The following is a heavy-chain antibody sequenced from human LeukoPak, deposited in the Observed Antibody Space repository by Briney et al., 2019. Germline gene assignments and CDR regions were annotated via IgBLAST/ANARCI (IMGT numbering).Heavy chain of an antibody. CDR1: GSTFSSYA. CDR2: ISGNGGTT. V-gene: IGHV3-23*01. D-gene: IGHD3-22*01. J-gene: IGHJ4*02. Sequence: PGGSLRLSCAASGSTFSSYAMRWVRQAPGKGLEWASGISGNGGTTYYADSVKGRFTISRDNSEHTLYLQMNGLRAADMSVYYCAKDMFSGYSGNYFDYWGQGTLVTVSS. CDR3: AKDMFSGYSGNYFDY.